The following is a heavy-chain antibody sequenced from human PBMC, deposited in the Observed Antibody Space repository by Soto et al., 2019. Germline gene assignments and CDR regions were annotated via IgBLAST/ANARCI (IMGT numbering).Heavy chain of an antibody. D-gene: IGHD2-8*01. CDR2: ISYSGST. V-gene: IGHV4-31*03. J-gene: IGHJ3*01. CDR1: AGSISTINYY. Sequence: LSLTCTVSAGSISTINYYWSWIRQHPEKGLEWIGYISYSGSTFYHSSLKSRVTISLDTSKKQFSLTLTSVTAADTAVYYCARSAQWDGFDPWGQGTMVTVSS. CDR3: ARSAQWDGFDP.